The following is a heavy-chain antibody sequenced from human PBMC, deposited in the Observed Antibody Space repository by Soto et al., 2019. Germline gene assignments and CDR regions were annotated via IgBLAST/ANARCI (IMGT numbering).Heavy chain of an antibody. Sequence: QVQLVQSGAELKKPGSSVKVSCKASGDTFSFYTINWVRQAPGLGLEWMGRVNPILSMSNYAQKFQGRVTMYAYKPASAAYMKLRSLRSGDTAFYYCATSYGSGYRAFDYWGQGALVALSS. J-gene: IGHJ4*02. CDR2: VNPILSMS. CDR3: ATSYGSGYRAFDY. V-gene: IGHV1-69*02. CDR1: GDTFSFYT. D-gene: IGHD3-10*01.